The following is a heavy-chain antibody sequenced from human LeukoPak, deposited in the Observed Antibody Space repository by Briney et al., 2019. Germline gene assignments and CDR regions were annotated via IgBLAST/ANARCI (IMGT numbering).Heavy chain of an antibody. CDR3: ARDLNGRLDY. CDR1: GGSISIYD. D-gene: IGHD2-8*01. Sequence: PSQTLSLTCTISGGSISIYDWSWIRQPPGKGLEWLGYIYYSGSTNYNPSLKLRVTISVDKSKIQFSLKLCSVTAADTDVYYCARDLNGRLDYWGQGTLVTVSS. V-gene: IGHV4-59*13. CDR2: IYYSGST. J-gene: IGHJ4*02.